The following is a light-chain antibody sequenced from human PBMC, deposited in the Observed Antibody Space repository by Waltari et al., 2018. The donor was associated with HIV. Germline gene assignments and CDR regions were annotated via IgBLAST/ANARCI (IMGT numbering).Light chain of an antibody. J-gene: IGLJ2*01. V-gene: IGLV3-1*01. Sequence: SYEVTQPPSVSVSPGQTASVTCSGDKLGDKYYSWYQQKPGQSPVLVIYQDTKRPSGIPERFSGSNSGNTATLTISGTQAVDEADYYCQAWDSTTVTFGGGTKLTVL. CDR1: KLGDKY. CDR3: QAWDSTTVT. CDR2: QDT.